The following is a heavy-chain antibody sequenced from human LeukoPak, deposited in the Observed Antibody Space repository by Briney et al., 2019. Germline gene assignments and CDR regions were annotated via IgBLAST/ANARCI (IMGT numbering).Heavy chain of an antibody. CDR2: INHSGST. CDR3: AREDLMVRGVITRIGFDP. V-gene: IGHV4-34*01. Sequence: PSETLSLTCAVYGGSFSGYYWCWIRQPPGKGLEWIGEINHSGSTNYNPSLKSRVTISVDTSKNQFSLKLSSVTAADTAVYYCAREDLMVRGVITRIGFDPWGQGTLVTVSS. D-gene: IGHD3-10*01. CDR1: GGSFSGYY. J-gene: IGHJ5*02.